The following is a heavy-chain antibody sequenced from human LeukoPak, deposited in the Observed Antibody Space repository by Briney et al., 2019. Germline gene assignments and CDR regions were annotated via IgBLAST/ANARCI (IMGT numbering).Heavy chain of an antibody. D-gene: IGHD3-3*01. CDR1: GFTFSSYS. J-gene: IGHJ5*02. V-gene: IGHV3-21*01. Sequence: VGSLRLSCAASGFTFSSYSMNWVRQAPGKGLEWVSSISSSSSYIYYADSVKGRFTISRDNAKNSLYLQMNSLRAEDTAVYYCAREGTKYYDFWSGYLNWFDPWGQGTLVTVSS. CDR3: AREGTKYYDFWSGYLNWFDP. CDR2: ISSSSSYI.